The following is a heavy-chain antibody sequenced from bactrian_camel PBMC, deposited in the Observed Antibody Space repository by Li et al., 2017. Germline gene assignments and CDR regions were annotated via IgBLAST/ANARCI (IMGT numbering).Heavy chain of an antibody. Sequence: HVQLVESGGGSVQTGGSLRLSCAASGYSSNTFCMGWFRRVPGLEREGVAGIGIDGRTAYADSVRGRFTISRDNAKNTVYLQMNSLKFEDTAVYYCVRDVAPATMFDWGQGTQVTVS. CDR3: VRDVAPATMFD. J-gene: IGHJ4*01. V-gene: IGHV3S9*01. D-gene: IGHD1*01. CDR1: GYSSNTFC. CDR2: IGIDGRT.